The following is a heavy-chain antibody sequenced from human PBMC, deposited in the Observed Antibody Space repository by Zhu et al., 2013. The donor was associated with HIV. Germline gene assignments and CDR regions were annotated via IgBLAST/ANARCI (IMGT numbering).Heavy chain of an antibody. CDR3: ARDPKEYSSSSDGMDV. V-gene: IGHV1-2*02. CDR1: GYTFTGYY. D-gene: IGHD6-6*01. J-gene: IGHJ6*02. Sequence: QVQLVQSGAEVKKPGASVKVSCKASGYTFTGYYMHWVRQAPGQGLEWMGWINPNSGGTNYAQKFQGRVTMTRDTSISTAYMELSRLRSDDTAVYYCARDPKEYSSSSDGMDVWGQGTTVTVSS. CDR2: INPNSGGT.